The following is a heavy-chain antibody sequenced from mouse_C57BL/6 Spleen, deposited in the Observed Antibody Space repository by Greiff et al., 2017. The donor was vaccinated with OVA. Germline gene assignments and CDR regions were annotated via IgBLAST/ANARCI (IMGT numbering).Heavy chain of an antibody. D-gene: IGHD1-1*01. CDR2: ISSGGSYT. CDR1: GFTFSSYG. J-gene: IGHJ2*01. CDR3: ARQSTTVVAHFDY. Sequence: DVKLVESGGDLVKPGGSLKLSCAASGFTFSSYGMSWVRQTPDKRLEWVATISSGGSYTYYPDSVKGRFTISRDNAKNTLYLLMSSLKSEDTAMYYCARQSTTVVAHFDYWGQGTTLTVSS. V-gene: IGHV5-6*02.